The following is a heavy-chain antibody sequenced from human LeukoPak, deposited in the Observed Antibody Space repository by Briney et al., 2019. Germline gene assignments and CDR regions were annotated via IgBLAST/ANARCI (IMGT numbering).Heavy chain of an antibody. CDR2: ISYDGSNK. Sequence: GGSLRLSCAASGFTFSSYAMPWVRQAPGKGLEWVAVISYDGSNKYYADSVKGRFTISRDNSKNTLYLQMNSLRAEDTAVYYCARVGYSYGSYYFDYWGQGTLVTVSS. CDR3: ARVGYSYGSYYFDY. J-gene: IGHJ4*02. D-gene: IGHD5-18*01. V-gene: IGHV3-30-3*01. CDR1: GFTFSSYA.